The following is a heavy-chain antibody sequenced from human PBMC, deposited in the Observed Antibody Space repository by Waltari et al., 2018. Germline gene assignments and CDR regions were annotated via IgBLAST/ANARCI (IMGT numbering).Heavy chain of an antibody. Sequence: QVQLQESGPGLVKPSQTLSLTCTVSGGSISSGGYYWSWIRQHPGKGLEWIGNIYTSGTTYYTPSLRVRVTISVDTSKNQFSLKLSSVTAADTAVYYCARGGWELTIDYWGQGTLVTVSS. D-gene: IGHD1-26*01. CDR1: GGSISSGGYY. J-gene: IGHJ4*02. CDR3: ARGGWELTIDY. V-gene: IGHV4-31*03. CDR2: IYTSGTT.